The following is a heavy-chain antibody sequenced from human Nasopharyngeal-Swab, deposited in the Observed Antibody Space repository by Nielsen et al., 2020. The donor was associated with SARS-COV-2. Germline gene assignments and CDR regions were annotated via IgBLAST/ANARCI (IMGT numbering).Heavy chain of an antibody. CDR2: IKSKTDGGTT. D-gene: IGHD3-3*01. CDR3: TTANGPGYYDFWSGYFDY. V-gene: IGHV3-15*01. J-gene: IGHJ4*02. Sequence: WISQRPWKGLEWVGRIKSKTDGGTTDYAAPVKGRFTISRDDSKNTLYLQMNSLKTEDTAVYYCTTANGPGYYDFWSGYFDYWGQGTLVTVSS.